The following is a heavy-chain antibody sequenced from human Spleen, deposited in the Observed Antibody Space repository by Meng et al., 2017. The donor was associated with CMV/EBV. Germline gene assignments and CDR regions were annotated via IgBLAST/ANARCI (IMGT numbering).Heavy chain of an antibody. Sequence: GGSLRLSCKGSGYSFTSYWIGWVRQMPGKGLEWMGIIYPGDSDTRYSPSFQGQVTISADKSISTAYLQWSSLKASDTAMYYCARHQAAAQVYYYYYGMDVWGQGTTVTVSS. CDR3: ARHQAAAQVYYYYYGMDV. J-gene: IGHJ6*02. V-gene: IGHV5-51*01. CDR2: IYPGDSDT. D-gene: IGHD6-13*01. CDR1: GYSFTSYW.